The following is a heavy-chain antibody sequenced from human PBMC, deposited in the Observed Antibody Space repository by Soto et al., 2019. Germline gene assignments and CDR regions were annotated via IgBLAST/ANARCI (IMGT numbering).Heavy chain of an antibody. Sequence: GGSLRLSCAASGFTFSSYVMHWVRQAPGKGLEWVAVISYDGSNKYYADSVKGRFTIFRDNSKNTLFLQMNSLRADDTAVYYCAKDQASGQGSFDSWGQGTLVTVSS. CDR2: ISYDGSNK. V-gene: IGHV3-30*18. CDR3: AKDQASGQGSFDS. J-gene: IGHJ4*02. CDR1: GFTFSSYV.